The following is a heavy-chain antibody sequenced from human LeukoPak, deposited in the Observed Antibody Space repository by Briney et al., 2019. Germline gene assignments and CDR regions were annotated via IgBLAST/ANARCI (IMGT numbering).Heavy chain of an antibody. Sequence: ASVKVSCKASGYTFTGYYMHWVRQAPGQGLEWMGWINPNSGGTNYAQKFQGRVTMTRDTSISTAYMELSRLRSDDTAVYYCARKRIHYNWFDPWGQGTLVTVSS. CDR1: GYTFTGYY. D-gene: IGHD5-18*01. CDR3: ARKRIHYNWFDP. V-gene: IGHV1-2*02. J-gene: IGHJ5*02. CDR2: INPNSGGT.